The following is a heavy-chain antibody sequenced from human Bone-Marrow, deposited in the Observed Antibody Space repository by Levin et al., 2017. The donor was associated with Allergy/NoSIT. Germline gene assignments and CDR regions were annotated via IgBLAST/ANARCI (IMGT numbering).Heavy chain of an antibody. V-gene: IGHV3-23*01. J-gene: IGHJ4*02. D-gene: IGHD5-12*01. CDR2: ISGSGDVT. CDR3: AKSRDIVPLSSDY. CDR1: GMVFSTFA. Sequence: GESLKISCAASGMVFSTFAMIWVRQAPGKGLEWVSAISGSGDVTHYADSVKGRFTVSRDNSHKTLYLQMTSLRADDTAVYFCAKSRDIVPLSSDYWGQGTLVTVSS.